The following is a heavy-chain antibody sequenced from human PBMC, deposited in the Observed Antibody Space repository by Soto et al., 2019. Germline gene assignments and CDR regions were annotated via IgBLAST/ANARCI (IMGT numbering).Heavy chain of an antibody. CDR1: GGSFTSNNW. J-gene: IGHJ4*02. CDR3: ASRDPGTSVDY. CDR2: IYRTGST. V-gene: IGHV4-4*02. Sequence: SETLSLTCAVSGGSFTSNNWWTWVRQPPGQGLEWIGEIYRTGSTNYNPSLKSRVTISLDKSENQFSLKVTSLTAADAAVYYCASRDPGTSVDYWGQGTLVTVSS. D-gene: IGHD1-7*01.